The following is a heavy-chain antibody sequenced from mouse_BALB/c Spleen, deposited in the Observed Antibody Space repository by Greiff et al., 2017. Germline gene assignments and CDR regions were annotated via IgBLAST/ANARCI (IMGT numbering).Heavy chain of an antibody. Sequence: VQLQQSGAGLVKPGASVKLSCKASGYTFTDYFMHWVKQRSGQGLEWIGWFYPGSGSIKYNEKFKDKATLTAATSSSTVYMELRRLTSDDSAVYFSERHEDRYYYGSSGYLDDWGEGTTVTVSS. V-gene: IGHV1-62-2*01. CDR3: ERHEDRYYYGSSGYLDD. J-gene: IGHJ1*01. CDR1: GYTFTDYF. D-gene: IGHD1-1*01. CDR2: FYPGSGSI.